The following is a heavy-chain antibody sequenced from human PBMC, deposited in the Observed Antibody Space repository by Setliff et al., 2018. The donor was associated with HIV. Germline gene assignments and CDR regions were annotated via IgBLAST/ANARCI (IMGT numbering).Heavy chain of an antibody. V-gene: IGHV1-2*02. D-gene: IGHD2-2*01. Sequence: ASVKVSCKASGYTFTGYHMHWVRQAPGQGLEWMGWINPHSGGTQEAQKFQGRVTMTRDTSISAAYMEMSRLRADDTAVYYCARVDCSSTRCYAFDIWGQGTMVTVSS. CDR1: GYTFTGYH. CDR3: ARVDCSSTRCYAFDI. CDR2: INPHSGGT. J-gene: IGHJ3*02.